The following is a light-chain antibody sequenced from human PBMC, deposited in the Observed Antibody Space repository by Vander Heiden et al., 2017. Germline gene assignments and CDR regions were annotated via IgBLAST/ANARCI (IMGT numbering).Light chain of an antibody. J-gene: IGLJ2*01. CDR2: DVS. CDR3: SSYTSSSTPVV. Sequence: QSALTQPASVSGSPGQSITIPSTGTTSDVGGYNYGSWYQQHPGKAPKLMIYDVSNRPSGVSNRFSGSKSGNTASLTISGLQAEDEADYYCSSYTSSSTPVVFGGGTKLTVL. V-gene: IGLV2-14*03. CDR1: TSDVGGYNY.